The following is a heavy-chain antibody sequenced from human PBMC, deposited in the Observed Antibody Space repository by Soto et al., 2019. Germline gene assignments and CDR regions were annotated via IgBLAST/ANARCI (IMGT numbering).Heavy chain of an antibody. J-gene: IGHJ6*02. Sequence: SDTLSLTCSGSGGSVRSGNHFWNWIRQPPGRGLEWLGYMYYTGVTNYNPSLKSRVSMSVDTSKDQFSLNLTSLTAADTAVYYCARGGEPLGYYGLDVWGQGTTVTVSS. CDR3: ARGGEPLGYYGLDV. CDR2: MYYTGVT. CDR1: GGSVRSGNHF. V-gene: IGHV4-61*01.